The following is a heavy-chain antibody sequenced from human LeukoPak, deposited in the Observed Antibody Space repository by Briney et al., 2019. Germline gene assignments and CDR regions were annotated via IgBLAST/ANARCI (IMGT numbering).Heavy chain of an antibody. D-gene: IGHD3-10*01. CDR1: GGSFSGYY. CDR3: ARLKGSGSYSRRFDY. J-gene: IGHJ4*02. Sequence: PSETLSLTCAVYGGSFSGYYWSWIRQPPGKGLEWIGEINHSGSTNYNPSLKSRVTIPVDTSKNQFSLKLSSVTAADTAVYYCARLKGSGSYSRRFDYWGQGTLVTVSS. V-gene: IGHV4-34*01. CDR2: INHSGST.